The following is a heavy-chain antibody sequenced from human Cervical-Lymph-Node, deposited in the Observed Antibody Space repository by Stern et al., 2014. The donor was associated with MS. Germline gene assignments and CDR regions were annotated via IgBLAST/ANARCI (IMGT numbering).Heavy chain of an antibody. D-gene: IGHD1-1*01. CDR3: ARMLGTHIDY. J-gene: IGHJ4*02. Sequence: GESGPALVKPTQTLTLTCTFSGFSLSTSGVRVNWIRQPPGKALEWLARIGWDDGKFYSSSLKTRLTLSKDTSKNQVVLTMTNMDPVDTATYYCARMLGTHIDYWGQGTLVTVSS. V-gene: IGHV2-70*17. CDR1: GFSLSTSGVR. CDR2: IGWDDGK.